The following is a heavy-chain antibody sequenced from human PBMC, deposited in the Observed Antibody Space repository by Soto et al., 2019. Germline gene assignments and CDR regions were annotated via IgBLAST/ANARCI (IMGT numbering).Heavy chain of an antibody. J-gene: IGHJ4*02. CDR2: IIVSNGSP. V-gene: IGHV1-3*01. D-gene: IGHD3-3*01. CDR3: AREPEDGVPGDY. CDR1: GYTFTSHT. Sequence: QVQLVQSGAEVKEPGASVRVSCKASGYTFTSHTLHSARQAPGQGLEWMGWIIVSNGSPRYAPQFQGRVTFGRDTSATTAYMELSSLTSEDTAVYYCAREPEDGVPGDYWGQGTLVVVSS.